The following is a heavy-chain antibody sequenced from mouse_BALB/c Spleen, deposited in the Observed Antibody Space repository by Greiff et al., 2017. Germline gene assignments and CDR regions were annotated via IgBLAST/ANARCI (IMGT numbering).Heavy chain of an antibody. Sequence: QVQLQQSGAELVKPGASVKMSCKASGYTFTSYWMHWVKQRPGQGLEWIGYINPSTGYTEYNQKFKDKATLTADKSSSTAYMQLSSLTSEDSAVYYCARAGFPYAMDYWGQGTSVTVSS. V-gene: IGHV1-7*01. CDR2: INPSTGYT. CDR3: ARAGFPYAMDY. J-gene: IGHJ4*01. CDR1: GYTFTSYW.